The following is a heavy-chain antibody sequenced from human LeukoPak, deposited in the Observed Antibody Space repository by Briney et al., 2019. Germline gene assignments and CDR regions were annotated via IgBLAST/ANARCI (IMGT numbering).Heavy chain of an antibody. Sequence: ASVKVSCKASGYTFTDYDIHWVRQAPGQRLEWMGWISGGGGTGIYSQNFQGRVTITWDTSATTAYMELNSLRSEDTAVYYCTRVLWFGHLYNWFDPWGQGTLVTVS. CDR3: TRVLWFGHLYNWFDP. D-gene: IGHD3-10*01. CDR1: GYTFTDYD. CDR2: ISGGGGTG. V-gene: IGHV1-3*01. J-gene: IGHJ5*02.